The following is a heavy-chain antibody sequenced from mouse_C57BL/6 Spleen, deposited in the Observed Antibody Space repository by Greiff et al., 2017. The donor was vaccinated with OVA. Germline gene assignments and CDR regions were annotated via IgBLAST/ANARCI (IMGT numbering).Heavy chain of an antibody. CDR3: ARCPFITAVEDAMDY. D-gene: IGHD1-1*01. Sequence: VQLQQSGPELVKPGASVKISCKASGYTFTDYYMNWVKQSPGKSLEWIGDINPNNGGTSYNQKFKGKATLTVDKSSSTAYMELRSLTSEDSAVYYCARCPFITAVEDAMDYWGQGTSVTVSS. CDR1: GYTFTDYY. V-gene: IGHV1-26*01. CDR2: INPNNGGT. J-gene: IGHJ4*01.